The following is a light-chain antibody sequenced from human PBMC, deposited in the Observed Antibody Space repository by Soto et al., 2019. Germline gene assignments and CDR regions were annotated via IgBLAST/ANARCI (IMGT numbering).Light chain of an antibody. CDR2: GAS. CDR1: QSVSSN. J-gene: IGKJ2*01. V-gene: IGKV3-15*01. CDR3: QQYNNWPLLT. Sequence: EIVMTQSPATLSVSPGERATLSCRASQSVSSNLAWYQQKPGQAPRLLIYGASTRATGIPARFSGSGSGTELTLTISSLQSEDFAVYYCQQYNNWPLLTFGQGTKLEIK.